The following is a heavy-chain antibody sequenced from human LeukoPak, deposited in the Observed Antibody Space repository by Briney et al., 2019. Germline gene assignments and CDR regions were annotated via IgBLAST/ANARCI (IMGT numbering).Heavy chain of an antibody. CDR1: GFTFSSYS. V-gene: IGHV3-48*01. Sequence: PGGSLRLSCVASGFTFSSYSMNWVRQAPGKGLEWVSSISSGSINIYYADSVKGRFTISRDSSKNTLYLQMNSLRAEDTAVYYCARDAWTGPGDYWGQGTLVTVSS. D-gene: IGHD3/OR15-3a*01. CDR2: ISSGSINI. CDR3: ARDAWTGPGDY. J-gene: IGHJ4*02.